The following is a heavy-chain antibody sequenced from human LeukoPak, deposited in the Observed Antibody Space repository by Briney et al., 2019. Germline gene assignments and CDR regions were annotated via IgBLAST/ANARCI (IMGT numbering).Heavy chain of an antibody. J-gene: IGHJ5*02. CDR2: IRSVGSDK. D-gene: IGHD3/OR15-3a*01. CDR1: GFTFSNCG. V-gene: IGHV3-30*02. Sequence: GGSLRLSCAASGFTFSNCGMHWVRQAPGKGLEWVAFIRSVGSDKYYADSVKGRFTISRDNSKNTLYLQMNSLRAEDTAVYYCAEDWTGSWGQGTLVTVSS. CDR3: AEDWTGS.